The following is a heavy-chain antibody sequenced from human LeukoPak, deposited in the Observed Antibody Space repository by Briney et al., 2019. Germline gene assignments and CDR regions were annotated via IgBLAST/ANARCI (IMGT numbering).Heavy chain of an antibody. CDR1: GFTFSSYG. Sequence: PGGSLRLSCAASGFTFSSYGMHWVRQAPGKGLEWVAFIQYDGSNKYYADSVKGRFTISRDNSKNTLYLQMNSLRAEDTAVYYCANVPGGSYRYTGEYYYYYMDVWGKGTTVTVSS. CDR3: ANVPGGSYRYTGEYYYYYMDV. V-gene: IGHV3-30*02. J-gene: IGHJ6*03. D-gene: IGHD3-16*02. CDR2: IQYDGSNK.